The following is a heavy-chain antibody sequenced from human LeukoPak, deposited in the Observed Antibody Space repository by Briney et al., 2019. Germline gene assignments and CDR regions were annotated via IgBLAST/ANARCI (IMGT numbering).Heavy chain of an antibody. V-gene: IGHV3-66*01. J-gene: IGHJ6*02. CDR1: GFTVSSNY. Sequence: PGGSLRLSCAASGFTVSSNYMSWVRQAPGKGLEWVSVIYSGGSTYYADSVKGRFTISRDNSKNTLYLQMNSLRAEDTAVYYCARDQRNYYDSSGYYSYYYGMDVWGQGTTVTVSS. CDR3: ARDQRNYYDSSGYYSYYYGMDV. CDR2: IYSGGST. D-gene: IGHD3-22*01.